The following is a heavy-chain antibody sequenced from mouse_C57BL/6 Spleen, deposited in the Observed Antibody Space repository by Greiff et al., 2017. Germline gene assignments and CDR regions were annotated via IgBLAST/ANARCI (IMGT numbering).Heavy chain of an antibody. V-gene: IGHV1-53*01. CDR3: ARSRYYCSSSYAMDC. Sequence: QVQLQQPGTELVKPGASAKLSCKASGYTFTSYWLRRVKQRPGQGLEWIGNINPSTGGANYNEKLKSKATLAVDKLSSTAYMQLSCLAAEDSAVYYCARSRYYCSSSYAMDCRFQGSSVSGAS. CDR2: INPSTGGA. J-gene: IGHJ4*01. D-gene: IGHD1-1*01. CDR1: GYTFTSYW.